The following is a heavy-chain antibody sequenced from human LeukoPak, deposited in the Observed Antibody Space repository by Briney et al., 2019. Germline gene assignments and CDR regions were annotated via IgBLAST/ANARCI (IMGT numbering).Heavy chain of an antibody. CDR3: ARVLVVPDSDAFDI. CDR2: IYYSGST. D-gene: IGHD2-2*01. Sequence: SETLSLTCTVSGGSISSYYGSWIRQPPGKGLEWIGYIYYSGSTNYNPSLKSRVTISVDTSKNQFSLKLSSVTAADTAVYYCARVLVVPDSDAFDIWGQGTMVTVSS. J-gene: IGHJ3*02. V-gene: IGHV4-59*01. CDR1: GGSISSYY.